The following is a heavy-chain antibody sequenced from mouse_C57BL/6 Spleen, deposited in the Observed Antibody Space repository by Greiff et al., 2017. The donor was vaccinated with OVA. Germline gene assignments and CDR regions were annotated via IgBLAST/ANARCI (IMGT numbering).Heavy chain of an antibody. J-gene: IGHJ2*01. V-gene: IGHV1-81*01. CDR1: GYTFTSYG. CDR3: ARWGDGYYLDY. D-gene: IGHD2-3*01. CDR2: IYPRSGNT. Sequence: VHLVESGAELARPGASVKLSCKASGYTFTSYGISWVKQRTGQGLEWIGEIYPRSGNTYYNEKFKGKATLTADKSSSTAYMELRSLTSEDSAVYFCARWGDGYYLDYWGQGTTLTVSS.